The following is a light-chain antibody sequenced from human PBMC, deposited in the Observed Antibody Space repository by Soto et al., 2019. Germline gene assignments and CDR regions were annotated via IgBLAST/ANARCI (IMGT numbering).Light chain of an antibody. J-gene: IGKJ4*01. CDR2: AAS. CDR1: QGIGSD. V-gene: IGKV1-17*01. CDR3: LQHNSYPPT. Sequence: EIQMTQSPSSLSASVGDRVTITCRASQGIGSDLGWYQQKPGKAPKRLIYAASSLQSGVPSRFSGRGSGTEFTHTISSLQPEDFATYYCLQHNSYPPTFGGGTKVEIK.